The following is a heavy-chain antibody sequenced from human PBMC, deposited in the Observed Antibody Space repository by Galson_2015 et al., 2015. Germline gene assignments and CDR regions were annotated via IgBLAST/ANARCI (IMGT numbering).Heavy chain of an antibody. J-gene: IGHJ6*02. CDR1: GGTFSSYA. V-gene: IGHV1-69*13. D-gene: IGHD2-15*01. CDR3: ARYPLDIVVVVAPADYYYYYGMDV. CDR2: IIPIFGTA. Sequence: SVKVSCKASGGTFSSYAISWVRQAPGQGLEWMGGIIPIFGTANYAQKFQGRVTITADESTSTAYMELSSLRSEDTAVYYCARYPLDIVVVVAPADYYYYYGMDVWGQGTTVTVSS.